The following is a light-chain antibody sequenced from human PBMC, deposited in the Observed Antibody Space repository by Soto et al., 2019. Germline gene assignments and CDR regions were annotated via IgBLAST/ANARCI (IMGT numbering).Light chain of an antibody. CDR2: SNY. CDR3: AAWDDILNGYV. CDR1: SSNIESNT. V-gene: IGLV1-44*01. Sequence: QSVLTQPPSASGTPGQRVTISCSGSSSNIESNTVTWYQQLPGTAPKLVIYSNYDRPSGVPDRFSGSTSGTSASLVIRGLQSEDEADYYCAAWDDILNGYVFGGGTKVNVL. J-gene: IGLJ1*01.